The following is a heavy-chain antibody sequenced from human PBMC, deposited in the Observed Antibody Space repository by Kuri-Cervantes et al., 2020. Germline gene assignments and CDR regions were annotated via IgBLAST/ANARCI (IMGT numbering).Heavy chain of an antibody. V-gene: IGHV1-18*01. CDR2: ISAYNGDT. CDR1: GYTFTSYG. J-gene: IGHJ3*02. D-gene: IGHD1-26*01. CDR3: AREISGSYPHDAFDI. Sequence: ASVKVSCKASGYTFTSYGISWVRQAPGQGLEWMGWISAYNGDTNYAQKLQGRVTMTTDTSTSTAYMELRSLRSDDTAVYYCAREISGSYPHDAFDIWGQGTMVTVSS.